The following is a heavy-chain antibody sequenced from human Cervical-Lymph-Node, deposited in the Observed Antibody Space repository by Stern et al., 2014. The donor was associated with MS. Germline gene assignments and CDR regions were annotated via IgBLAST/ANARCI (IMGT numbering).Heavy chain of an antibody. Sequence: QVQLVQSAAEVKKPGASVKVSCKASGYSFTSYYMHWVRQAPGQGLEGIGIINPSGGRTTYAQKFRGRVTMTRDTSTSTVYMDLSSLRSEDTAVYYCARSLGDSSGLDYWGQGTLVTVSS. CDR3: ARSLGDSSGLDY. CDR1: GYSFTSYY. D-gene: IGHD6-19*01. CDR2: INPSGGRT. J-gene: IGHJ4*02. V-gene: IGHV1-46*03.